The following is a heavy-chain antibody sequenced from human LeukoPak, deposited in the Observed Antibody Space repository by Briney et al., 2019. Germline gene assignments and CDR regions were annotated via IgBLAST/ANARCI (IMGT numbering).Heavy chain of an antibody. CDR2: IYSGGST. J-gene: IGHJ4*02. Sequence: PGGSLRLSCAASGFTVSSNYMSWVRQAPGKGLEWVSVIYSGGSTYYADSVKGRFTISRDNSKNTLYLQMNSLRAEDTAVYYCAKEKAARDFGYWGQGTLVTVSS. D-gene: IGHD6-6*01. CDR3: AKEKAARDFGY. CDR1: GFTVSSNY. V-gene: IGHV3-53*05.